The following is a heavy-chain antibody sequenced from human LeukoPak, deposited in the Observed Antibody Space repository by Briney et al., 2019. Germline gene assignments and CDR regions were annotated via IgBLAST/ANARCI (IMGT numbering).Heavy chain of an antibody. J-gene: IGHJ4*02. CDR3: ARDMGPGYVWGSYRYYFDY. V-gene: IGHV6-1*01. CDR1: GDSVSSNSAA. D-gene: IGHD3-16*02. Sequence: SQTLSLTCAISGDSVSSNSAAWNWIRQSPSRGLEWLGRTYYRSKWYNDYAVSVKSRITINPDTSKNQFSLQLNSVTPEDTAVYYCARDMGPGYVWGSYRYYFDYWGQGTLVTVSS. CDR2: TYYRSKWYN.